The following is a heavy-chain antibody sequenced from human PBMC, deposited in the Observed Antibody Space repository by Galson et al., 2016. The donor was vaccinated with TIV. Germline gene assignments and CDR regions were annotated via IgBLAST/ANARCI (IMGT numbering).Heavy chain of an antibody. CDR3: ARGCGSYSCYLDV. J-gene: IGHJ6*03. D-gene: IGHD1-26*01. CDR2: IIRIFGTV. V-gene: IGHV1-69*05. CDR1: GDTLTSYA. Sequence: SVKVSCKASGDTLTSYAVSWVRQAPGQGLEWMGEIIRIFGTVNYAQKFQGRVTITTDESTSAVYMGLSSLRSEDTAVYYCARGCGSYSCYLDVWGKGTTVTVSS.